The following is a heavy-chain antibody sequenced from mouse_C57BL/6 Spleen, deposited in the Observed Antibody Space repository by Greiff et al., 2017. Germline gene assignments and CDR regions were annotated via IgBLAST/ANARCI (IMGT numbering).Heavy chain of an antibody. D-gene: IGHD2-4*01. J-gene: IGHJ4*01. CDR1: GYAFSSYW. CDR2: IYPGDGDT. Sequence: QVQLKQSGAELVKPGASVKISCKASGYAFSSYWMNWVKQRPGKGLEWIGQIYPGDGDTNYNGKFKGKATLTADKSSSTAYMQLSSLTSEDSAVYFCERCYDYDCYAMDDWGQGTSVTVSS. CDR3: ERCYDYDCYAMDD. V-gene: IGHV1-80*01.